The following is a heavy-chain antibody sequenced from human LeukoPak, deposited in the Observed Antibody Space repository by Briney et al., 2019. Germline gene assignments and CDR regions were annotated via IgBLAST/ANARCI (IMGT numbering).Heavy chain of an antibody. CDR1: GGSFSGYY. V-gene: IGHV4-34*01. J-gene: IGHJ5*02. Sequence: SETLSLTCAVYGGSFSGYYWSWIRQPPGKGLEWIGEINHSGSTNYNPSLKSRVTISVDTSKNQFSLKLSSVTAADTAVYYCARGNARWFDPWGQGTLVTVSS. CDR2: INHSGST. CDR3: ARGNARWFDP.